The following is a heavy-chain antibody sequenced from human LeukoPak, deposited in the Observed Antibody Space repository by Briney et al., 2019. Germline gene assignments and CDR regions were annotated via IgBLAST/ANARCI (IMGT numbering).Heavy chain of an antibody. CDR2: IYYSGST. V-gene: IGHV4-31*03. CDR1: GGSISSGGYY. J-gene: IGHJ4*02. D-gene: IGHD3-16*02. CDR3: ASLPLDYVWGSYRPPLFDY. Sequence: SQTLSLTCTVSGGSISSGGYYWSWIRQHPGTGLEWIGYIYYSGSTYYNPSLKSRVTISVDTSKNQFSLKLSSVTAADTAVYYCASLPLDYVWGSYRPPLFDYWGQGTLVTVSS.